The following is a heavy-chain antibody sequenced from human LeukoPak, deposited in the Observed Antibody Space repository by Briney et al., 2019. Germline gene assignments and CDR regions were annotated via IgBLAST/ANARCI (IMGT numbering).Heavy chain of an antibody. J-gene: IGHJ6*02. CDR2: ISAYNGNT. Sequence: ASVKVSCKASGYTFTSYGISRVRQAPGQGLEWMGWISAYNGNTNYAQKLQGRVTMTTDTSTSTAYMELRSLRSDDTAVYYCARDSSSTSSTYYYGMDVWGQGTTVTVSS. CDR3: ARDSSSTSSTYYYGMDV. D-gene: IGHD2-2*01. CDR1: GYTFTSYG. V-gene: IGHV1-18*01.